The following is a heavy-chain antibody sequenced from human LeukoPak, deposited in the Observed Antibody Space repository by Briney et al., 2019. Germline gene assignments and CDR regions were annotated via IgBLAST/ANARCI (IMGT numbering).Heavy chain of an antibody. D-gene: IGHD1-26*01. CDR1: GFSFSSHG. Sequence: PGGTLRLSCAASGFSFSSHGMSWVRQAPGKGLEWVAGIVGGAGGTYYADSVKGRFTISRDNSKNTLYLQMNSLRAEDTALYFCAQWSRYFDYWGQGTLVTVSS. J-gene: IGHJ4*02. CDR3: AQWSRYFDY. V-gene: IGHV3-23*01. CDR2: IVGGAGGT.